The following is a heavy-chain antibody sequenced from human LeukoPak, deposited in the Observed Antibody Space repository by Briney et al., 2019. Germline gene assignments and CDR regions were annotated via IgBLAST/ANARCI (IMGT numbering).Heavy chain of an antibody. CDR1: GGSISSYY. CDR3: AREKWTFDY. J-gene: IGHJ4*02. D-gene: IGHD1-26*01. Sequence: SETLSLTRTVSGGSISSYYWSWIRQPPGKGLEWIGHIYYSGSTNYNPSLKSRVTISVDTSKNQFSLKLSSVTAADTAVYYCAREKWTFDYWGQGTLVTVSS. V-gene: IGHV4-59*01. CDR2: IYYSGST.